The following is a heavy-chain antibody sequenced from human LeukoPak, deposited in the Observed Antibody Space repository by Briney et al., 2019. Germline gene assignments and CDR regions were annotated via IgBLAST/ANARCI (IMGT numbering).Heavy chain of an antibody. Sequence: PGGSLRLSCAASGFTFSTYSMNWVRQAPGKGLEWVSSISSSSSYIHYADSVKGRFTISRDNAKNSLFLQMNSLRAEDTAVYYCARGYHYYYMDVWGKGTTDTISS. J-gene: IGHJ6*03. CDR1: GFTFSTYS. CDR2: ISSSSSYI. CDR3: ARGYHYYYMDV. V-gene: IGHV3-21*01.